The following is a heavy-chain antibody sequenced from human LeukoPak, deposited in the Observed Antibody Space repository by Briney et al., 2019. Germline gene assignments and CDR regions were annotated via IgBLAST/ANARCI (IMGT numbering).Heavy chain of an antibody. CDR2: IHYTGST. D-gene: IGHD3-10*01. Sequence: SETLSLTCTVSGGSIISSSYYWGWLRQPPGKGLEWIVSIHYTGSTYYNPSLKSRVTISVDTSKNQFSLKLSSVTAADTAVYYCARSYYYGSGSYYQNWFDPWGQGTLVTVSS. V-gene: IGHV4-39*01. CDR3: ARSYYYGSGSYYQNWFDP. CDR1: GGSIISSSYY. J-gene: IGHJ5*02.